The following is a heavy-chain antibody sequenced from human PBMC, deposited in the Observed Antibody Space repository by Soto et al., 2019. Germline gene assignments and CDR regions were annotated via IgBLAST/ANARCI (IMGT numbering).Heavy chain of an antibody. Sequence: GESLKISCKGSGYSFTSYWISWVRQMPGKGLEWMGMIDPSDSYTNYSPSFQGHVTISADKSISTAYLQWSSLKASDTAMYYCARRDYYGSGTYPTGYWGQGTLVTVSS. CDR3: ARRDYYGSGTYPTGY. V-gene: IGHV5-10-1*01. CDR2: IDPSDSYT. D-gene: IGHD3-10*01. J-gene: IGHJ4*02. CDR1: GYSFTSYW.